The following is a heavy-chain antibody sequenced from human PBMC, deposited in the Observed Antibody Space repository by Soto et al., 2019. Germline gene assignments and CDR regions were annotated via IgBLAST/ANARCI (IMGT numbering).Heavy chain of an antibody. J-gene: IGHJ4*02. CDR2: IYYSGRI. Sequence: SETLSLTCAVSGGSIRSSSFFWGWIRQPPGKGLEWIGSIYYSGRIYSNTSLKSRVTISVDTPNNQFSLKLASVTAADTAMYYCERHRSTYYFDYWGQGTLVTVSS. CDR1: GGSIRSSSFF. CDR3: ERHRSTYYFDY. V-gene: IGHV4-39*01.